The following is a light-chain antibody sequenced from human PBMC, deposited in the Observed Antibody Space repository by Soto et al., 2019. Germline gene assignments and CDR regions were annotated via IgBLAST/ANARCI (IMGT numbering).Light chain of an antibody. Sequence: QSLLTQPPSASGSPGQSVTISCTGTSSDVGGYNYVSWYQQYPGRAPKLMIYEVTKRPSGVPDRFSGSKSGNTASLTVSGLQAEDEADYYCSSYAASNNFYFVFGGGTKLTVL. V-gene: IGLV2-8*01. CDR3: SSYAASNNFYFV. CDR1: SSDVGGYNY. CDR2: EVT. J-gene: IGLJ3*02.